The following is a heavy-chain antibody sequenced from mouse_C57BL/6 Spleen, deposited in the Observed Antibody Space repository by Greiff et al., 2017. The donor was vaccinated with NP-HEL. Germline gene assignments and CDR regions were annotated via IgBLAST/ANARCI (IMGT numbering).Heavy chain of an antibody. Sequence: VQLQQSGPELVKPGASVKISCKASGYTFTDYYMNWVKQSHGKSLEWIGDINPNNGGTSYNQKFKGKATLTVDKSSSTAYMELRSLTSEDSAVYYCARSNYYYGGSSHYYAMDYWGQGTSVTVSS. CDR1: GYTFTDYY. CDR2: INPNNGGT. J-gene: IGHJ4*01. CDR3: ARSNYYYGGSSHYYAMDY. V-gene: IGHV1-26*01. D-gene: IGHD1-1*01.